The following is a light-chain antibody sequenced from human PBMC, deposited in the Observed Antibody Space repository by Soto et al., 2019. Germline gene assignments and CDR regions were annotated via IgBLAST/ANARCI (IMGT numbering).Light chain of an antibody. Sequence: QSVLTQPPSVSAAPGRKVTISCSGSSSNIGNNYVSWYQQLPGTAPKLLIYDNNKRPSGIPGRFSGSKSGTSATLGITGLQTGDEADYYCGTWDSSLSAYVFGTGTKVTVL. V-gene: IGLV1-51*01. CDR3: GTWDSSLSAYV. CDR1: SSNIGNNY. CDR2: DNN. J-gene: IGLJ1*01.